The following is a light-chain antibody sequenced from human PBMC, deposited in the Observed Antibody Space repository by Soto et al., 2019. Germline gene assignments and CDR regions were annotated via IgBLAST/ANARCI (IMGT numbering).Light chain of an antibody. J-gene: IGKJ5*01. Sequence: DIQMTQSPSTVSAYVGDSVTITFRASQSITTWLAWYQQRPGKAPKLLIYDVSSLQSGVPSRFSGSGSGTHFILTISSLQPDDFATYYCQQYKSYSPITFGQGTRLEIK. V-gene: IGKV1-5*01. CDR2: DVS. CDR1: QSITTW. CDR3: QQYKSYSPIT.